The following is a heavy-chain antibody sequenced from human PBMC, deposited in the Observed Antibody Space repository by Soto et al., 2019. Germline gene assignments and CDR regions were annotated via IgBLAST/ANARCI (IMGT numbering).Heavy chain of an antibody. CDR1: GFTFSNAW. Sequence: EVQLVESGGGLVKPGGSLRLSCAASGFTFSNAWMNWVRQAPGKGLEWVSRIKSKTDGGTTDYAAPVKGRFTISREDSNNTLYLQMNSLKTEDTAVYYCTVHSGWPYYFGFWGQGTLVTVSS. CDR2: IKSKTDGGTT. CDR3: TVHSGWPYYFGF. J-gene: IGHJ4*02. D-gene: IGHD6-19*01. V-gene: IGHV3-15*07.